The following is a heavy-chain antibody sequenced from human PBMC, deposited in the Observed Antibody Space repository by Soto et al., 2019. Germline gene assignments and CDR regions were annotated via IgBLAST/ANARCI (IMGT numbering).Heavy chain of an antibody. CDR2: IYSSGTT. CDR3: ARNFDIAATGTAFDS. CDR1: GGSISVHY. J-gene: IGHJ4*02. V-gene: IGHV4-4*07. Sequence: SETLSLTCSVPGGSISVHYWRWIRLPAGRRLQWVGRIYSSGTTNYNPSLKSRVRMSVDTDRNSFSLRLDSVTAADTAVYYCARNFDIAATGTAFDSWGRGVLVSVSS. D-gene: IGHD6-13*01.